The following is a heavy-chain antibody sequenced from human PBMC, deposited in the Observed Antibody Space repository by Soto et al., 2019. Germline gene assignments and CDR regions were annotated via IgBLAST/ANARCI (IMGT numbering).Heavy chain of an antibody. CDR3: ARGGKIAVAGRIFYYCGMDV. CDR1: GGSFSGYY. Sequence: SETLSLTCAVYGGSFSGYYWSWIRQPPGKGLEWIGEINHSGSTNYNPSLKSRDTISVDTSKNQFSLKLSSVTAADTAVYYCARGGKIAVAGRIFYYCGMDVWGQGTTVTVSS. CDR2: INHSGST. V-gene: IGHV4-34*01. J-gene: IGHJ6*02. D-gene: IGHD6-19*01.